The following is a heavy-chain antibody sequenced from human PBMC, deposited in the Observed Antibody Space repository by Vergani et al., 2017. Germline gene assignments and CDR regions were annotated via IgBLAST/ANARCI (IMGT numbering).Heavy chain of an antibody. D-gene: IGHD3-3*01. CDR3: ARVPYYDFWSGFDY. J-gene: IGHJ4*02. CDR2: INHSGST. CDR1: GRSFSGYY. Sequence: QVQLQQWGAGLLKPSETLSLTCAVYGRSFSGYYWSWIRQPPGKGLEWIGEINHSGSTNYNPSLKSRVTISVDTSKNQFSLKLSSVTAADTAVYYCARVPYYDFWSGFDYWGQGTLVTVSS. V-gene: IGHV4-34*01.